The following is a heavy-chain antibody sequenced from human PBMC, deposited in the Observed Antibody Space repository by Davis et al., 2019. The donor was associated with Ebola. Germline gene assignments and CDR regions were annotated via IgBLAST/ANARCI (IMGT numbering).Heavy chain of an antibody. V-gene: IGHV3-30-3*01. Sequence: GGSLRLSCEASGITFTTSPMHWVRQAPAKGLEWVAVVSYDGRNTYYADSVKCSFTISRDNSKGTLSMEINSLRPEDTAVYYCARETDGMDVWGQGTTVTVSS. J-gene: IGHJ6*02. CDR1: GITFTTSP. CDR2: VSYDGRNT. CDR3: ARETDGMDV.